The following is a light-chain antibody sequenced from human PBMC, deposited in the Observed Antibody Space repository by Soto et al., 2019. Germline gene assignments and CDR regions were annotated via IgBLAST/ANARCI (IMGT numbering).Light chain of an antibody. Sequence: AIQLNHSPSALSASEGDRVTITCRASQGIRNDLGWYQQKPGKAPKLLIYAASSLQSGVPSRFSGSASGTDFTLTISSLQPEDFATYYCLQDYIYPWTFGQGAKV. CDR3: LQDYIYPWT. CDR1: QGIRND. J-gene: IGKJ1*01. CDR2: AAS. V-gene: IGKV1-6*01.